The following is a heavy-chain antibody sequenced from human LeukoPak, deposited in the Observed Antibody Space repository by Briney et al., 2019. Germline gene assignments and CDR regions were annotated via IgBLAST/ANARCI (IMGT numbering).Heavy chain of an antibody. Sequence: GESLKISCKGSGYSFTSYCIGWVRQMPGKGLEWMGIIYPGDSGTRYSPSFQGRVTISADKSISTAYLQWSSLKASDTAMYYCARRLDDAFDIWGQGTMVTVSS. J-gene: IGHJ3*02. V-gene: IGHV5-51*01. CDR2: IYPGDSGT. CDR1: GYSFTSYC. D-gene: IGHD6-6*01. CDR3: ARRLDDAFDI.